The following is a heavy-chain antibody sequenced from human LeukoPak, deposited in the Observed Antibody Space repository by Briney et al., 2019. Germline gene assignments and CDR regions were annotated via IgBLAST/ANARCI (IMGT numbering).Heavy chain of an antibody. J-gene: IGHJ5*02. Sequence: ASVKVSCKASGYTFTGYYMHWVRQAPGQGLEWMGWINPDSGGTNYAQKFQGRVTMTRDTSISTAYMEPSRLRSDDTAVYYCARARWGNWFDPWGQGTLVTVSS. CDR2: INPDSGGT. CDR3: ARARWGNWFDP. D-gene: IGHD7-27*01. CDR1: GYTFTGYY. V-gene: IGHV1-2*02.